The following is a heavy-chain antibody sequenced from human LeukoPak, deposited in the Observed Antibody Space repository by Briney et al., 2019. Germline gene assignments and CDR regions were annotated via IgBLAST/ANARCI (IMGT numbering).Heavy chain of an antibody. J-gene: IGHJ6*03. V-gene: IGHV3-30*02. CDR3: AKDGVILAPGIYWYMDV. CDR2: IRYDGKKT. CDR1: TFTFSDYG. D-gene: IGHD3-16*02. Sequence: GGSLRLSCVGSTFTFSDYGMHWVRQAPGKGLEWVASIRYDGKKTYYADSAKGRFTISRDNSKNTLYLEMNSLRAEDTAVFYCAKDGVILAPGIYWYMDVWGRGTTVTVSS.